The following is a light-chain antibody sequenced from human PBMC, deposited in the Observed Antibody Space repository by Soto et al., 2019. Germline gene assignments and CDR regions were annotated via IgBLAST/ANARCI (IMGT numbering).Light chain of an antibody. Sequence: EIVLTQSPGTLSLSPVERATLSCRASQSVSSSYLAWYHPKPGQAPRLLIYGASSRATGIPDRFSGSGSGTDFTLTISRLEPEDFAVYYCQQYGSSPGITFGQGTKVDIK. CDR3: QQYGSSPGIT. CDR2: GAS. J-gene: IGKJ1*01. V-gene: IGKV3-20*01. CDR1: QSVSSSY.